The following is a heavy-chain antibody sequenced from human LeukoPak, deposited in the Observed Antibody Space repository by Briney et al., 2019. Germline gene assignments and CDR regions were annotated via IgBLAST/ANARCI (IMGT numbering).Heavy chain of an antibody. V-gene: IGHV4-34*01. CDR1: GGSFSDSY. CDR3: ARHHQVWFGERAAFDI. J-gene: IGHJ3*02. CDR2: INHSGST. Sequence: PSETLSLTCAVYGGSFSDSYWSWIRQPPGKGLEWIGEINHSGSTNYNPSLKSRVTMSVDTSKNQFSLKLNSVTAADTAVYYCARHHQVWFGERAAFDIWGQGTMVTVSS. D-gene: IGHD3-10*01.